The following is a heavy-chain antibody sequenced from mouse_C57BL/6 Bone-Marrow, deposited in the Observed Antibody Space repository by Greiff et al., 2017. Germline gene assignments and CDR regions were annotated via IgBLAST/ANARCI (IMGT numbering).Heavy chain of an antibody. Sequence: EVQLQQSGAELVRPGASVTLSCTASGFNIKDDYMHWVKQRPEQGLEWIGWIDPENGDTEYASKFQGKATITADTTSNTAYLQLSSLTSEDTAVYYSHGGFGWAWFAYWGQGTLVTVSA. CDR3: HGGFGWAWFAY. CDR1: GFNIKDDY. D-gene: IGHD1-1*02. CDR2: IDPENGDT. V-gene: IGHV14-4*01. J-gene: IGHJ3*01.